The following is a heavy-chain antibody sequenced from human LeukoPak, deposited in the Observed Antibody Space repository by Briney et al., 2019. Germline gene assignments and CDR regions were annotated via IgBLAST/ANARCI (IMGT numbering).Heavy chain of an antibody. CDR3: AREILYDSTGYYV. J-gene: IGHJ4*02. D-gene: IGHD3-22*01. V-gene: IGHV4-39*07. CDR2: IYYSGGT. Sequence: SETLSLTCTVSGGSISSNPYYWGWIRQPPGKGLEWIGSIYYSGGTYYNPSLKIRVTISIDTSKNQFSLKLRSVTAADTAVYYCAREILYDSTGYYVWGQGTLVTVSS. CDR1: GGSISSNPYY.